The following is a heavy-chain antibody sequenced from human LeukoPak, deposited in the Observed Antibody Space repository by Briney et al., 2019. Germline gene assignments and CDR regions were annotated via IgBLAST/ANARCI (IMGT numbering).Heavy chain of an antibody. CDR1: GGSISSGSYY. CDR2: IYTSGST. J-gene: IGHJ4*02. V-gene: IGHV4-61*02. Sequence: SETLSLTCTVSGGSISSGSYYWSWIRQPAGKGLEWIGRIYTSGSTNYNPSLKSRVTMSVDTSKNQFSLKLSSVTAADKAVYYCARGINYFDYWGQGTLVTVSS. CDR3: ARGINYFDY. D-gene: IGHD3-10*01.